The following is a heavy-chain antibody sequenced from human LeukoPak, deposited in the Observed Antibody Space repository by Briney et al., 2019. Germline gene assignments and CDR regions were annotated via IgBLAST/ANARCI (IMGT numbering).Heavy chain of an antibody. D-gene: IGHD2-2*01. CDR1: RFTFKTSW. CDR2: VNEDGTEK. V-gene: IGHV3-7*01. J-gene: IGHJ4*02. CDR3: AAPAKVPAGSS. Sequence: GGSLRLSCTASRFTFKTSWMSWVRQAPGKGLEWVASVNEDGTEKYSVDSVKGRFTISRDNSKNTLSLQMSSLRPEDTAVYYCAAPAKVPAGSSWGQGTLVTVSS.